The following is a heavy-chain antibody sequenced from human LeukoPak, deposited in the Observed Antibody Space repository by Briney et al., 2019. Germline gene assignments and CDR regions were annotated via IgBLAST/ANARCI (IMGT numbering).Heavy chain of an antibody. CDR3: ARQSLTGESRQAHSHYYYYMDV. CDR2: IYTTGGT. V-gene: IGHV4-4*09. J-gene: IGHJ6*03. Sequence: SETLSLTCTVSGGSISSSYWTWIRQPPGKGLEWIGYIYTTGGTNYNPSLKSRVTISVDTSKNQFSLKLTSVTAADTAVYYCARQSLTGESRQAHSHYYYYMDVWGKGTTVTVSS. D-gene: IGHD3-9*01. CDR1: GGSISSSY.